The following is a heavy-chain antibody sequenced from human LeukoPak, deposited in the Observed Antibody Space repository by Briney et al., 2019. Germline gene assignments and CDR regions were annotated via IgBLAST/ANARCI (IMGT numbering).Heavy chain of an antibody. Sequence: PSETLSLTCTVSGGSISSSSYYWGWIRQPPGKGLEWIGSVYYSGSTYYNPSLKSRVTISVDTSKNQFSLKLSSVTAADTAVYYCARGVGYCSSTSCYPPWFDPWGQGTLVTVSS. V-gene: IGHV4-39*07. CDR1: GGSISSSSYY. CDR2: VYYSGST. D-gene: IGHD2-2*01. CDR3: ARGVGYCSSTSCYPPWFDP. J-gene: IGHJ5*02.